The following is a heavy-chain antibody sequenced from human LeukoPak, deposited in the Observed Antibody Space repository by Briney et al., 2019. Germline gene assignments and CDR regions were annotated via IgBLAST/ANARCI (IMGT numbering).Heavy chain of an antibody. CDR2: ITSRGSTI. J-gene: IGHJ4*02. V-gene: IGHV3-48*03. CDR1: GVTFIIYE. D-gene: IGHD2-21*02. CDR3: ARARCGDDCFPPYYFDD. Sequence: RGSLRLSCAASGVTFIIYERNWVRQAPGKGLEWVSYITSRGSTIHYADSVKGRFTTSRDNAQNSLYLQLSSLRAEDTAVYYCARARCGDDCFPPYYFDDWGQGTLVTVSS.